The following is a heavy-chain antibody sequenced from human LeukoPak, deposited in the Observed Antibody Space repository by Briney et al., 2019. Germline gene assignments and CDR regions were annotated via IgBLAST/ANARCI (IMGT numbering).Heavy chain of an antibody. V-gene: IGHV1-69*01. CDR1: GGTFSSYA. D-gene: IGHD5/OR15-5a*01. CDR2: IIPIFGTA. Sequence: SVKVSCEASGGTFSSYAISWVRQAPGQGLEWMGGIIPIFGTANYAQKFQGRVTITADESTSTAYMELSSLRSEDTAVYYCARDPGELIVSTTFDYWGQGTLVTVSS. J-gene: IGHJ4*02. CDR3: ARDPGELIVSTTFDY.